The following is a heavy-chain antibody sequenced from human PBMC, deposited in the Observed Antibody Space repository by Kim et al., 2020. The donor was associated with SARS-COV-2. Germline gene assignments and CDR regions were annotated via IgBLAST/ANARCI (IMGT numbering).Heavy chain of an antibody. Sequence: STYYNPSLKSRVTISVDTSKNQLSLKLSSVTAADTAVYYCYSGSYWRGDYWGQGTLVTVSS. J-gene: IGHJ4*02. CDR2: ST. CDR3: YSGSYWRGDY. V-gene: IGHV4-39*01. D-gene: IGHD1-26*01.